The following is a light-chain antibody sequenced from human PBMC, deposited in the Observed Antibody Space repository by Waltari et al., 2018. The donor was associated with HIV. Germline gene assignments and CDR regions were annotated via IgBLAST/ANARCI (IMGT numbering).Light chain of an antibody. CDR2: GTS. V-gene: IGKV1-NL1*01. CDR3: QQYYSIPNT. J-gene: IGKJ2*01. Sequence: DVHMTQSPSSQSASVGDSVTITCRASEPISNSLAWYQQKPGKAPKPLVYGTSRLESGVPSRFSGSGSGTDYTLTISSLQPEDFASYYCQQYYSIPNTFGQGTKLEIK. CDR1: EPISNS.